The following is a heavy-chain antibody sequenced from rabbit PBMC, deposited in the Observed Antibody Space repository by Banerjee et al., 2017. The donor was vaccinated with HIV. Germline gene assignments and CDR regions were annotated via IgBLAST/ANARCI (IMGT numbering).Heavy chain of an antibody. D-gene: IGHD1-1*01. Sequence: QEQLEESGGDLVKPEGSLILTCTASGFSFSSICDMCWVRQAPGKGLEWIACIYAVNSYSTWYASWAKGRFTISKTSSTTVTLQMTSLTAADTATYFCARDTTDSGWSFSLWGPGTLVTVS. J-gene: IGHJ4*01. CDR3: ARDTTDSGWSFSL. CDR1: GFSFSSICD. CDR2: IYAVNSYST. V-gene: IGHV1S45*01.